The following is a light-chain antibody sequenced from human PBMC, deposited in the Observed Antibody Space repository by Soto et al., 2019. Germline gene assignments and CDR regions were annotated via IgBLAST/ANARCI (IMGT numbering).Light chain of an antibody. Sequence: EIGLTQSPGTLSLSPGEIATLSCRASTSVSSSYLAWYQQKPGQAPRRLIYGASSRATGIPDRVSGSGSGTDFTLTISRLEPDDFAVYYCQQDGSSPWTFGQGTKVEIK. CDR2: GAS. V-gene: IGKV3-20*01. J-gene: IGKJ1*01. CDR3: QQDGSSPWT. CDR1: TSVSSSY.